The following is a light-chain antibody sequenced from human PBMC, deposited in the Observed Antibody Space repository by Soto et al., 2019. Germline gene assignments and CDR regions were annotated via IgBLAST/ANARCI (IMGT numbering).Light chain of an antibody. V-gene: IGKV3-15*01. Sequence: EIVRTQSPDTLSVSPGARATLSCRASQSISSNLAWYQHKPGQAPRLLIYGASTRANDVPAKVSGSGSGAKFTLTISSLQSQDFGVYYCHQYHNWPRTFGQGTKVEIK. J-gene: IGKJ1*01. CDR3: HQYHNWPRT. CDR2: GAS. CDR1: QSISSN.